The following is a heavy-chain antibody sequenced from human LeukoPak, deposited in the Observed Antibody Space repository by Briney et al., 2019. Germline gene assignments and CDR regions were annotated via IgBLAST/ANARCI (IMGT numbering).Heavy chain of an antibody. CDR2: ISSSGSTI. CDR1: GFTFSSYE. J-gene: IGHJ3*01. D-gene: IGHD4-17*01. V-gene: IGHV3-48*03. Sequence: PGGSLRLXCAASGFTFSSYEMNWVRQAPGKGLEWVSYISSSGSTIYYADSVKGRFTISRDNAKNSLYLQMNSLRAEDTAVYYCARGYYGDCQSWGQGTMVTVSS. CDR3: ARGYYGDCQS.